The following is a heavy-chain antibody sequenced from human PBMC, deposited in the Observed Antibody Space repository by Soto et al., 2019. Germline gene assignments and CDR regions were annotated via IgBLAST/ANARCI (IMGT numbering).Heavy chain of an antibody. D-gene: IGHD2-15*01. CDR2: IYWDDDK. Sequence: QITLRESGPTLVQPTQTLTLTCTLSGVSLSTSGEGVGWIRQPPGKALEWLALIYWDDDKRFSPSLKSRLAITRDFSKNQVVMTMTDMAPEDTAIYYCAHRQRTVVVGAPFDLWGQGSQVTVSS. J-gene: IGHJ4*02. V-gene: IGHV2-5*02. CDR3: AHRQRTVVVGAPFDL. CDR1: GVSLSTSGEG.